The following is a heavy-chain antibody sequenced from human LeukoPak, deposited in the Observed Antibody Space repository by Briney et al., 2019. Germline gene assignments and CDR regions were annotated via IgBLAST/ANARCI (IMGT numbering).Heavy chain of an antibody. Sequence: VASVKVSCKASGYTFTTYDIYWVRQATGQGLEWMGWMNPNSGNTGYAQKFQGRVTMSEDTSTDTAYMELSSLRSEDTAVYYCATALDDILTGWVFWGQGTTVTVSS. V-gene: IGHV1-8*01. J-gene: IGHJ6*02. D-gene: IGHD3-9*01. CDR2: MNPNSGNT. CDR3: ATALDDILTGWVF. CDR1: GYTFTTYD.